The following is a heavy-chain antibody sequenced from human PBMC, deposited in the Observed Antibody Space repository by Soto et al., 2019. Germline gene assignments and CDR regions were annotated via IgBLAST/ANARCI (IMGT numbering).Heavy chain of an antibody. D-gene: IGHD2-15*01. V-gene: IGHV6-1*01. CDR3: GTFLATASPDV. J-gene: IGHJ6*04. CDR2: TYYRSKWYN. CDR1: GASVSSKSAA. Sequence: PSQTLSLTCAISGASVSSKSAACNWIRQSPSRGLEWLGRTYYRSKWYNDYAISVKSRITINPETSKNQFSLHLNSVTPEDTAVYYCGTFLATASPDVWCEGTTVTVSS.